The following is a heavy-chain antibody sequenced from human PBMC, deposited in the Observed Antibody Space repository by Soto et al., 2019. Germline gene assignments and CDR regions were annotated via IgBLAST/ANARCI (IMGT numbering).Heavy chain of an antibody. CDR3: AKAPRYNGGWPYFDY. D-gene: IGHD6-19*01. V-gene: IGHV3-9*01. CDR1: GFTFDENA. Sequence: EVQLVESGGGLVQPGRSLRLSCAASGFTFDENAMHWVRQAPGKGLEWVSGISWSSANTGYADSVKGRFTLSRDNAKNSLYLQMNSLRAEDTALYFCAKAPRYNGGWPYFDYWGQGTLVTVSS. J-gene: IGHJ4*02. CDR2: ISWSSANT.